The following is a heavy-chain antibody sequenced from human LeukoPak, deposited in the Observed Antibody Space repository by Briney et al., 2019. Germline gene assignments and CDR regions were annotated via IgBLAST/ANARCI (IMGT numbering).Heavy chain of an antibody. D-gene: IGHD2-21*01. Sequence: GGSLRLSCAASGFTFSSYWISWVRQAPGKGLEWVANIKQDGSEKYYVDSVKGRFTISRDNAKNSLYLQMKSLRAEDTAVYYCAREFTLWSPHAFDIWGQGTMVTVSS. V-gene: IGHV3-7*01. CDR2: IKQDGSEK. CDR1: GFTFSSYW. J-gene: IGHJ3*02. CDR3: AREFTLWSPHAFDI.